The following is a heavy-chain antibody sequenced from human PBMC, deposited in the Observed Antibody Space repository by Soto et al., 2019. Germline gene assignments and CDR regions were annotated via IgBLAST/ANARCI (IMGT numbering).Heavy chain of an antibody. J-gene: IGHJ4*02. Sequence: GGSLRLSCAASGFTLSNHWMSWVRQAPGKGLEWVANIDQGGSDKRYVDSVKGRFTISKDNGEKSLRLQMNSLRPEETAVYYCVKTQYHLLSLDTIFGVGLLFDYWGQGTLVTVSS. CDR1: GFTLSNHW. CDR3: VKTQYHLLSLDTIFGVGLLFDY. D-gene: IGHD3-3*01. CDR2: IDQGGSDK. V-gene: IGHV3-7*03.